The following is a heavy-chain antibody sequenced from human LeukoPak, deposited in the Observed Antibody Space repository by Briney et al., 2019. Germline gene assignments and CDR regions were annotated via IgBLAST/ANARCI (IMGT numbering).Heavy chain of an antibody. V-gene: IGHV3-30-3*01. CDR3: ARHHGYYSNYRYYYYGMDV. CDR2: ISYDGSNK. CDR1: GFTFSSYA. J-gene: IGHJ6*02. Sequence: GGSLRLSCAASGFTFSSYAMHWVRQAPGKGLEWVAVISYDGSNKYYADSVKGRFTISRDNSKNTLYLQMNSLRAEDTAVYYCARHHGYYSNYRYYYYGMDVWGQGTTVTVSS. D-gene: IGHD4-4*01.